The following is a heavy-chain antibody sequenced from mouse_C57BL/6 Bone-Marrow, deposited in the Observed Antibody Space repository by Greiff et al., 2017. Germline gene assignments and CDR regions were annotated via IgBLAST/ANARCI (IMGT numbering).Heavy chain of an antibody. J-gene: IGHJ1*03. D-gene: IGHD1-1*01. Sequence: VQLKESGAELVRPGASVKLSCTASGFNFKDDYMHWVKQRPEQGLEWIGWIDPENGDTEYASKFQGKATITADTSSNTAYLQLSSLTSEDTAVYYCTTGTVVADWYFDVWGTGTTVTVSS. V-gene: IGHV14-4*01. CDR2: IDPENGDT. CDR1: GFNFKDDY. CDR3: TTGTVVADWYFDV.